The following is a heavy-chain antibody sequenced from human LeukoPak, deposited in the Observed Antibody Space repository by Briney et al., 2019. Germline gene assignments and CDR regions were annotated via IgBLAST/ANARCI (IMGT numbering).Heavy chain of an antibody. CDR2: IRSSSSYI. CDR3: AGERGGEGATIDY. V-gene: IGHV3-21*01. Sequence: GGSLRLSCAASGFTFSSYSMNWVRQAPGKGLEWFSSIRSSSSYIYYADSAKGRFTISRDNAKNSLYLQMNSLRAEDTAVYYCAGERGGEGATIDYWGQGTLVTVSS. CDR1: GFTFSSYS. J-gene: IGHJ4*02. D-gene: IGHD1-26*01.